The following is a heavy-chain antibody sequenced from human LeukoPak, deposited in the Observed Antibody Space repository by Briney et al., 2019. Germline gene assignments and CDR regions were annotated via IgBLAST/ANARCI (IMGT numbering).Heavy chain of an antibody. J-gene: IGHJ3*02. Sequence: GGSLRLSCAASGFTFSSYSMNWVRQAPGKGLEWVSSISSSSSYIYYADSVKGRFTISRDNAKNSLYLQMNSLRAEDTAVYYCARDQLSRGGNSDAFDIWGQGTMVTVSS. CDR3: ARDQLSRGGNSDAFDI. D-gene: IGHD1-14*01. CDR2: ISSSSSYI. CDR1: GFTFSSYS. V-gene: IGHV3-21*01.